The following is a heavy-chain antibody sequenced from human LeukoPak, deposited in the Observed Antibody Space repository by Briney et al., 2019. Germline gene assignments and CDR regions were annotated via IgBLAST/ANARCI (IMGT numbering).Heavy chain of an antibody. V-gene: IGHV3-23*05. J-gene: IGHJ4*02. CDR3: ARSVPDYTRFDY. D-gene: IGHD4-11*01. CDR2: FKTKYNQV. CDR1: GFTFSDYA. Sequence: GGSLRLSCVASGFTFSDYAMDWVRQAPGKGLEWVSTFKTKYNQVYYAESVRGRFTISTDNSKKTVYLQMNSLRAEDTALYYCARSVPDYTRFDYWGQGALVTVSS.